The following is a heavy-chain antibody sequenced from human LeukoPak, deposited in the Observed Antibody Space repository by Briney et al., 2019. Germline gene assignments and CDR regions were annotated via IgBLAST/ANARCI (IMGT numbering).Heavy chain of an antibody. CDR1: GFTFSSYS. Sequence: GGSLRLSCAASGFTFSSYSMNWVRQAPGKGLEWVSSISSSSSYIYYADSLKGRFTISRDNAKNSLYLQMNSLRAEDTAVYYCARNGWLVLGAGMDVWGQGTTVTVSS. D-gene: IGHD6-19*01. CDR2: ISSSSSYI. CDR3: ARNGWLVLGAGMDV. J-gene: IGHJ6*02. V-gene: IGHV3-21*01.